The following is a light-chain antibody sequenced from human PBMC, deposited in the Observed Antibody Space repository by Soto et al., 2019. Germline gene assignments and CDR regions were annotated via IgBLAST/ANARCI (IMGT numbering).Light chain of an antibody. J-gene: IGLJ2*01. CDR1: SSNIGAGYD. CDR3: QSYDSSLSGSVV. V-gene: IGLV1-40*01. CDR2: GNS. Sequence: QSVLTQPPSVSGAPGQRVTISCTGNSSNIGAGYDVHWYQQLPGTVPKLLIYGNSNRPSGVPDRFSGSKSGTSASLAITGLQAEDEADYYCQSYDSSLSGSVVFGGGTKLTVL.